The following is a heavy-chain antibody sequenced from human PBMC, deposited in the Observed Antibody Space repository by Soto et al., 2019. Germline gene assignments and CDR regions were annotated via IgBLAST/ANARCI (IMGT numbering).Heavy chain of an antibody. CDR3: AKGVTMVRAVILDWFDP. J-gene: IGHJ5*02. CDR1: GFTFSSYG. CDR2: MSYDGSNK. V-gene: IGHV3-30*18. Sequence: QVQLVESGGGVVQPGRSLRLSCAASGFTFSSYGMHWVRQAPGKGLEWVAVMSYDGSNKYYADSVKGRFTISRDNSKNTLYLQMNSLRAEDTAVYYCAKGVTMVRAVILDWFDPWGQGTLVTVSS. D-gene: IGHD3-10*01.